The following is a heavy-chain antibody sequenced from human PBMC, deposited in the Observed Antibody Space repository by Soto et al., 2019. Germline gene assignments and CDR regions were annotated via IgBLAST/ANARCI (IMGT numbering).Heavy chain of an antibody. CDR3: VRDPGSGWTHYYYYGMDV. D-gene: IGHD6-19*01. Sequence: GSLRLSCAASGFTFSSYAMHWVRQAPGKGLEWVAVISYDGSNKYYVDSVKGRFTISRDNSKNTLYLQMNSLRVEDTAVYYCVRDPGSGWTHYYYYGMDVWGQGTTVTVSS. CDR1: GFTFSSYA. J-gene: IGHJ6*02. CDR2: ISYDGSNK. V-gene: IGHV3-30-3*01.